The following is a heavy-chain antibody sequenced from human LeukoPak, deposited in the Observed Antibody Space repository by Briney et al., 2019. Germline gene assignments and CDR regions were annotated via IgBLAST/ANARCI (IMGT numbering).Heavy chain of an antibody. CDR3: ATGADRRDGYNYHY. V-gene: IGHV4-39*01. J-gene: IGHJ4*02. Sequence: SETLSLTCTVSGGSISSSSYYWGWIRQPPGKGLEWIGAIYYSGSTYSNPSLKSRVTISADTSKNQFSLKLSSVTAADTAVYYCATGADRRDGYNYHYRGQGTLVTVSS. CDR1: GGSISSSSYY. CDR2: IYYSGST. D-gene: IGHD5-24*01.